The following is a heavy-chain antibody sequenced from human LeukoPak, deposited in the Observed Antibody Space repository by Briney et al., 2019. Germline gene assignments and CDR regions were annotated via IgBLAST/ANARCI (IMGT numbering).Heavy chain of an antibody. CDR2: ISWDGGST. J-gene: IGHJ6*03. V-gene: IGHV3-43D*03. CDR1: GFTFDDYA. D-gene: IGHD6-6*01. Sequence: GGSLRLSCAASGFTFDDYAMHWVRQAPGKGLEWVSLISWDGGSTYYADSVKGRFTISRDNSKNSLYLQMNSLRADDTALYYCAKGSSSSYYYYYMDVWGKGTTVTVSS. CDR3: AKGSSSSYYYYYMDV.